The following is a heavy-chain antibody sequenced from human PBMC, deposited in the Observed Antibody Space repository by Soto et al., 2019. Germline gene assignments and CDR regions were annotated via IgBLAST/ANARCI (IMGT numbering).Heavy chain of an antibody. CDR1: GASITGSFF. J-gene: IGHJ4*02. V-gene: IGHV4-4*07. CDR3: ARGMTPPGAPAWYYFDS. D-gene: IGHD2-8*02. CDR2: FSLSGTT. Sequence: PSETLSLTCTVSGASITGSFFWSWIRQPAGKGLEGIGRFSLSGTTNYNPSLRSRVTMSADVSKNQFSLRLTSVTAADTALYYCARGMTPPGAPAWYYFDSWGQGTQVTVSS.